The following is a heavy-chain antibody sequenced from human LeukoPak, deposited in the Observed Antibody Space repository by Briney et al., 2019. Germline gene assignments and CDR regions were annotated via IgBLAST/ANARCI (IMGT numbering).Heavy chain of an antibody. CDR1: GGSFSAYS. Sequence: KPSETLSLTCTVSGGSFSAYSWTWIRQPPGKGLEWIGNIYYSGSTNYNPSLKSRVTISIDTSKNQFSLKVSSVTAADTAVYYCARAHSSGWPHMFDPRGQGTLVTVPS. D-gene: IGHD6-19*01. CDR3: ARAHSSGWPHMFDP. J-gene: IGHJ5*02. CDR2: IYYSGST. V-gene: IGHV4-59*01.